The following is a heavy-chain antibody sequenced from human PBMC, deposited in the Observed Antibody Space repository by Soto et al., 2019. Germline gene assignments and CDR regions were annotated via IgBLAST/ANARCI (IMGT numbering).Heavy chain of an antibody. CDR2: IDPSDSYT. V-gene: IGHV5-10-1*01. D-gene: IGHD2-2*01. Sequence: GESLKISCKGSGYSFTSYWISWVRQMPGKGLEWMGRIDPSDSYTNYSPSFQGHVTIPADKSISTAYLQWSSLKASDTAMYYCARLGYCSSTSCYSSNNWFDPWGQGTLVTVSS. CDR1: GYSFTSYW. CDR3: ARLGYCSSTSCYSSNNWFDP. J-gene: IGHJ5*02.